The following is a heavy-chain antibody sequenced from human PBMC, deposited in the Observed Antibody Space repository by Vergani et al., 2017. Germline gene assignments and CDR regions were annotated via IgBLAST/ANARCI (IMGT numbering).Heavy chain of an antibody. D-gene: IGHD3-10*01. J-gene: IGHJ4*02. CDR1: EFSLNTSGVG. CDR3: AHSSSGGNFDY. V-gene: IGHV2-5*02. CDR2: IYWDDDK. Sequence: QITLKESGPTLVKPTQTLTLTCSFSEFSLNTSGVGVGWIRQPPGKALEWLALIYWDDDKRYSPSLKSRLTITKDTSKNQVVLTMTNMDPVDTATYYCAHSSSGGNFDYWGQGTLVTVSS.